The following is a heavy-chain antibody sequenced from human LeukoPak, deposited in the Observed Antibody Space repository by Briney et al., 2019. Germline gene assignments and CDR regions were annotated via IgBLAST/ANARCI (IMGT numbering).Heavy chain of an antibody. CDR2: IKSKTDGGTT. J-gene: IGHJ6*02. CDR3: TTADSSSWYINYYYGIDV. CDR1: GFTFSNAR. D-gene: IGHD6-13*01. Sequence: GGSLRLSCAASGFTFSNARMSWVRQAPGKGLEWVGRIKSKTDGGTTDYAAPVKGRFTISRDDSKNTLYLQMNSLKTEDTAVYYCTTADSSSWYINYYYGIDVWGQGTTVTVSS. V-gene: IGHV3-15*01.